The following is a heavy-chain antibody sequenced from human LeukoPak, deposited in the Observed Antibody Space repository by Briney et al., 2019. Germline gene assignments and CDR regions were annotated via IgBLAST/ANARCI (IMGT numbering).Heavy chain of an antibody. J-gene: IGHJ4*02. D-gene: IGHD3-22*01. CDR1: GFTFSSYA. CDR3: AKANSPYYYDSSGYSTFDY. CDR2: MSGSGVSP. V-gene: IGHV3-23*01. Sequence: GGSLRLSCAASGFTFSSYAMNWVRQAPGKGLEWLSGMSGSGVSPYYADSVKGRFTMSRDNSKNTLYLQMNSLRAEDTAVYYCAKANSPYYYDSSGYSTFDYWGQGTLVTVSS.